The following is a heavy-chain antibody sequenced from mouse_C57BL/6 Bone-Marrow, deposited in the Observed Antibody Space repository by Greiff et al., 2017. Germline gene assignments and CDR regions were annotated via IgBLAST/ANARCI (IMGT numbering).Heavy chain of an antibody. CDR1: GYTFTSYW. CDR2: IDPSDSYT. CDR3: ARCSSGYYFDY. V-gene: IGHV1-50*01. J-gene: IGHJ2*01. Sequence: VQLQQPGAELVKPGASVKLSCKASGYTFTSYWMQWVKQRPGQGFEWIGEIDPSDSYTNYNQKFKGKATLTVDTSSSTAYMQLSSLTSEDSAVYYCARCSSGYYFDYWGQGTTLTVSS. D-gene: IGHD3-2*02.